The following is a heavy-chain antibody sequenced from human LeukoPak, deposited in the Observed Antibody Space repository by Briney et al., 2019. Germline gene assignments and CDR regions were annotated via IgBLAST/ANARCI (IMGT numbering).Heavy chain of an antibody. CDR3: ARDLPIAAAGDPDAFDI. J-gene: IGHJ3*02. V-gene: IGHV3-21*01. D-gene: IGHD6-13*01. Sequence: SGGSLRLSCAASGFTFRSYAMNWVRQAPGKGLEWVSSISSSSSYIYYADSVKGRFTISRDNAKNSLYLQMNSLRAEDTAVYYCARDLPIAAAGDPDAFDIWGQGTMVTVSS. CDR2: ISSSSSYI. CDR1: GFTFRSYA.